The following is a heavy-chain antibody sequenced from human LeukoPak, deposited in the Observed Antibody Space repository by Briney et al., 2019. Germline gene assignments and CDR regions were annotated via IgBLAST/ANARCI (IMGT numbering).Heavy chain of an antibody. V-gene: IGHV4-4*07. CDR3: AKAPGGGYCRSTSCYSSPFYY. Sequence: PSETLSLTCTVSGGSISSYYWSWVRQPAGKGLEWIGRIYTSGSTNYSPSLKSRVTMSVDTSKNQFSLKLSSVTAADTAVYYCAKAPGGGYCRSTSCYSSPFYYWGQGTLVTVSS. J-gene: IGHJ4*02. CDR1: GGSISSYY. CDR2: IYTSGST. D-gene: IGHD2-2*01.